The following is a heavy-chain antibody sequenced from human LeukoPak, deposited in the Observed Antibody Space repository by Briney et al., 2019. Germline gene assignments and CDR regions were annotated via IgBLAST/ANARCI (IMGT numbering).Heavy chain of an antibody. V-gene: IGHV4-59*01. D-gene: IGHD6-19*01. Sequence: SETLSLTCTVSGASISSYYWSWIRQPPGKGLEWIGYIYYSGSTNYNPSLKSRVTISVDTSKNQFSLKLSSVTAADTAVYYCATISSGWYHFDYWGQGTLVTVSS. CDR3: ATISSGWYHFDY. CDR1: GASISSYY. CDR2: IYYSGST. J-gene: IGHJ4*02.